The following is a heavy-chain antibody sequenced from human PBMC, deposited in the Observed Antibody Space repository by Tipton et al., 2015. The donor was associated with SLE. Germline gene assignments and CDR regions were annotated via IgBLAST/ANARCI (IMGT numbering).Heavy chain of an antibody. CDR1: GASINSGTYY. Sequence: TLSLTCAVSGASINSGTYYWNWIRHPAGKGLEWIGRIYTSGATNYSPSFESRITISLDMSKNQFSLKLSSVTAADTAVYYCARSFKGLQSPYYYYYYMDVWGKGTTVTVSS. D-gene: IGHD4-11*01. V-gene: IGHV4-61*02. CDR3: ARSFKGLQSPYYYYYYMDV. CDR2: IYTSGAT. J-gene: IGHJ6*03.